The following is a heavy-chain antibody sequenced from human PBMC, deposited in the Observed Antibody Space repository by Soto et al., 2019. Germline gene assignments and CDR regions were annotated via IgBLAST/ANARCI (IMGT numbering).Heavy chain of an antibody. J-gene: IGHJ1*01. CDR1: GFTFSSYA. CDR3: ASRYCSSTSCYTLGYFHH. CDR2: ISSSGGST. D-gene: IGHD2-2*02. Sequence: PGGSLRLSCAASGFTFSSYAMSWVRQAPGKGLEWVSAISSSGGSTYYADSVKGRFTISRDNSKNTLYLQMNSLRAEDTAVYYCASRYCSSTSCYTLGYFHHWGQGTLVTVSS. V-gene: IGHV3-23*01.